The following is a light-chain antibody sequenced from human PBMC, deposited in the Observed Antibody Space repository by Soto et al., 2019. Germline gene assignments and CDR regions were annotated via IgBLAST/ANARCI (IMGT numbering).Light chain of an antibody. CDR1: QSISSW. CDR3: QQYNSYPYT. V-gene: IGKV1-5*03. CDR2: KAS. Sequence: DIQMTQSPSTLSASVGDRVTITCRASQSISSWLAWYQQKPGKAPKLLIYKASSLESGVPSRFSGSGAGTEFTLTISSLQPDDFATYYCQQYNSYPYTFGQGTKLEIK. J-gene: IGKJ2*01.